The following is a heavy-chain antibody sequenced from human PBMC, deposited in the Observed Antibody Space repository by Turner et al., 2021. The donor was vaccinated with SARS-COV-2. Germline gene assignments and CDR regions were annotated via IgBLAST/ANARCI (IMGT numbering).Heavy chain of an antibody. CDR1: GFTFSSYW. Sequence: EVQLVESGGGLVQPGGSLRLSCAASGFTFSSYWMHWVRQAPGKGLVWVSRINSDGSSTTYADSVKGRFTISRDNAKNTLYLQMNSLRAEDTAVYDCAREGLRAVPDFDLWGRGTLVTVSS. CDR2: INSDGSST. V-gene: IGHV3-74*01. D-gene: IGHD6-19*01. J-gene: IGHJ2*01. CDR3: AREGLRAVPDFDL.